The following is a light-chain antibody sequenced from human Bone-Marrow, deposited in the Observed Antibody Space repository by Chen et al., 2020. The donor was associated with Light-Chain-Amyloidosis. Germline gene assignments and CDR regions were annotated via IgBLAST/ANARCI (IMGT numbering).Light chain of an antibody. CDR3: QQANSFPLS. J-gene: IGKJ4*01. Sequence: DIQMTQSPSSLSASVGDRVTITCRASQSISSYLNWYQQKPGKAPKLLIYAASSLQSGVPSRFSGSGSGTDFTLTISSLQPEDFATYYCQQANSFPLSFGGGTRVEIQ. CDR2: AAS. V-gene: IGKV1-39*01. CDR1: QSISSY.